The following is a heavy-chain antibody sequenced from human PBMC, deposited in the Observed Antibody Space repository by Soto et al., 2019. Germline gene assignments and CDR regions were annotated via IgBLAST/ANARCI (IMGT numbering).Heavy chain of an antibody. CDR3: ARAHSDYGAFDI. J-gene: IGHJ3*02. V-gene: IGHV3-33*01. CDR2: IWYDGSNK. CDR1: GFTFSSYG. D-gene: IGHD5-12*01. Sequence: QVQLVESGGGVVQPGRSLRLSCAASGFTFSSYGMHWVRQAPGKGLEWVAVIWYDGSNKYYADSVKGRFTISRDNSKNTLYLQMNSLRAGDTAVYYGARAHSDYGAFDIWGQGTMVTVSP.